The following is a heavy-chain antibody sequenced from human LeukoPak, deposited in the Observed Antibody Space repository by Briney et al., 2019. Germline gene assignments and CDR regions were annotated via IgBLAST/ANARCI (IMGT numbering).Heavy chain of an antibody. D-gene: IGHD2-15*01. CDR1: GGTFSSYA. V-gene: IGHV1-69*01. Sequence: SVKVSCKASGGTFSSYAISWVRQAPGQGLEWMGGIIPIFGTANYAQKFQGRVTITADEPTSTAYMELSSLRSEDTAVYYCARENCSGGSCYNHFDYWGQGTLVTVSS. CDR3: ARENCSGGSCYNHFDY. CDR2: IIPIFGTA. J-gene: IGHJ4*02.